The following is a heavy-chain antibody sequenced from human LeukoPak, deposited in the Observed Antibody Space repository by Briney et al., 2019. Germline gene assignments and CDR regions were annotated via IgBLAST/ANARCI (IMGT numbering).Heavy chain of an antibody. D-gene: IGHD1-26*01. CDR1: GFTFSSYA. J-gene: IGHJ4*02. CDR3: ARTWEECYFDY. V-gene: IGHV3-30*04. CDR2: ISYDGSNK. Sequence: GGSLRLSCAASGFTFSSYAMHWVRQAPGKGLEWVAVISYDGSNKYYADSVKGRFTISRDNSKNTLYLQMNSLRAEDTAVYYCARTWEECYFDYWGQGTLVTVSS.